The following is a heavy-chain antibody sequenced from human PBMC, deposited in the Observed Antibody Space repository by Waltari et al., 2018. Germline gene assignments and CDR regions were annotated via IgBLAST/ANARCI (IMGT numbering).Heavy chain of an antibody. CDR1: GGSIRSSSYY. D-gene: IGHD6-13*01. CDR2: IYYSGST. V-gene: IGHV4-39*07. J-gene: IGHJ5*02. CDR3: ALYSSSWYAWFDP. Sequence: QLQLQESGPGLVKPSETLSLTCTVSGGSIRSSSYYWGWIRQPPGKGLEWIGSIYYSGSTYYNPSLKSRVTISVDTSKNQFSLKLSSVTAADTAVYYCALYSSSWYAWFDPWGQGTLVTVSS.